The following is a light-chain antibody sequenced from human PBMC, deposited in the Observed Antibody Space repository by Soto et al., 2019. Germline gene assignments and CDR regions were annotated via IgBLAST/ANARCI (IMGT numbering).Light chain of an antibody. V-gene: IGLV2-23*02. CDR3: CSYAGTYV. Sequence: QSVLTQPASVSGSPGQSITISCTGTGSDVGSYNLVSWYQHHPGKAPKLMIFEVSKRPSGVSNRFSGSKSGNTASLTISGLQAEDEAEYYCCSYAGTYVFGTGTKVTVL. CDR1: GSDVGSYNL. J-gene: IGLJ1*01. CDR2: EVS.